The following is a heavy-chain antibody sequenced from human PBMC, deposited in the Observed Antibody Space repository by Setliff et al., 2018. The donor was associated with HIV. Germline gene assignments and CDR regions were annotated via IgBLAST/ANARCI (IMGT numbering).Heavy chain of an antibody. V-gene: IGHV1-46*03. CDR3: TRDGRHSSSWDYHYYYMDV. D-gene: IGHD6-13*01. J-gene: IGHJ6*03. Sequence: ASVKVSCKASGYIFTSYYMHWLRQVPGQGLEWMGIVDPSGGSTHYAQKFEGRVTMTRDTSTSTFHMELSSLTSEDRAIYYCTRDGRHSSSWDYHYYYMDVWGKGTTVTVSS. CDR2: VDPSGGST. CDR1: GYIFTSYY.